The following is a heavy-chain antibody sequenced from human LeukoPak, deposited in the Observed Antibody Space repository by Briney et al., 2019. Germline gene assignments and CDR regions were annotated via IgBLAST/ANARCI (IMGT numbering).Heavy chain of an antibody. CDR2: IDHGGST. CDR3: ARQTGSGPFILP. D-gene: IGHD3/OR15-3a*01. Sequence: SETLSLTCTVSGGSFSSYYWTWIRQPPGKGLEWIGYIDHGGSTNYNPSLRSRVSISSDTSKIQFSLELTSVTAADTAVYYCARQTGSGPFILPGGQGTLVTVSS. V-gene: IGHV4-59*01. CDR1: GGSFSSYY. J-gene: IGHJ4*02.